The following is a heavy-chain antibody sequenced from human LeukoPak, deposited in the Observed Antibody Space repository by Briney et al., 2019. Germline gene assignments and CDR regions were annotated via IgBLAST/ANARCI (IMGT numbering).Heavy chain of an antibody. CDR2: ISTSSSYI. J-gene: IGHJ6*03. CDR3: ARDPYSGNYGNYYYYYMDV. D-gene: IGHD1-26*01. Sequence: GGSLRLSCAASGFTFSSHSMNWVRQASGKGLEWVSSISTSSSYIFYADSVKGRFTISRDNAKNSLYLQMNSLGPEDTAVYYCARDPYSGNYGNYYYYYMDVWGKGTTVTISS. V-gene: IGHV3-21*01. CDR1: GFTFSSHS.